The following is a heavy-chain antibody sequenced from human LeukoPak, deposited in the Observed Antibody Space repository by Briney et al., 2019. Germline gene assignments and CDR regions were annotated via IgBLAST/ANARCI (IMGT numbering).Heavy chain of an antibody. J-gene: IGHJ4*02. CDR1: GFTFSSYS. CDR2: ISGSGGST. CDR3: AKGLSLAMFPASFDY. D-gene: IGHD3-10*02. V-gene: IGHV3-23*01. Sequence: GGSLRLSCAASGFTFSSYSLNWVRQAPGKGLEWVSAISGSGGSTYYADSVKGRFTISRDNSKNTLYLQMNSLRAEDTAVYYCAKGLSLAMFPASFDYWGQGTLVTVSS.